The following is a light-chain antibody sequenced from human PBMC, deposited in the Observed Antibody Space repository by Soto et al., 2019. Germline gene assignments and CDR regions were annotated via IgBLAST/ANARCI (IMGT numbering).Light chain of an antibody. CDR3: CSYAGSSTSPYV. Sequence: QSVLTQPASVSGSPGQSITIACTGTSSDVGSYNLVSWYQQHPGKAPKLMIYEVSKRPSGVSNRFSGSKSGNTASLTISGLQAEDEADYYCCSYAGSSTSPYVFGTGTK. V-gene: IGLV2-23*02. CDR1: SSDVGSYNL. CDR2: EVS. J-gene: IGLJ1*01.